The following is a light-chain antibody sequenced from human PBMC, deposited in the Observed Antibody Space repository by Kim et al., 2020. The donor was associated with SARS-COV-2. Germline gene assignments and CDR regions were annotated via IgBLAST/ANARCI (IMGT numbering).Light chain of an antibody. Sequence: SYELTQPLSVSVALGQTARITCGGNNIGRKNVHXYQQKPGQAPVLVIYRDYNRPSGIPERFSGSNSGNTATLTISRAQAGDEADYYGQVLDSSSVVFGGG. CDR1: NIGRKN. J-gene: IGLJ2*01. V-gene: IGLV3-9*01. CDR2: RDY. CDR3: QVLDSSSVV.